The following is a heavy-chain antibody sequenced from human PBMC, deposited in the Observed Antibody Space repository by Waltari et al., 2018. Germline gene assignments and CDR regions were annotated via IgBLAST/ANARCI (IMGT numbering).Heavy chain of an antibody. CDR3: ARGRLELRPLSHYYYYYMTS. CDR2: IIPILGIA. J-gene: IGHJ6*03. Sequence: QVQLVQSGAEVKKPGSSVKVSCKASGGTFSSYAISWVRQAPGQGLEWMGGIIPILGIANYAQKFQGRVTITADKSTSTAYMELSSLRSEDTAVYYCARGRLELRPLSHYYYYYMTSGAKGPRSPSP. D-gene: IGHD1-7*01. CDR1: GGTFSSYA. V-gene: IGHV1-69*10.